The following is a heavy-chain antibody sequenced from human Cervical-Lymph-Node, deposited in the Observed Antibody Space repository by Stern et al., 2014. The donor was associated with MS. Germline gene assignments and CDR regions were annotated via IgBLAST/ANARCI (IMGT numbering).Heavy chain of an antibody. CDR2: IRGSGGIT. J-gene: IGHJ4*02. CDR1: GFTFSSYA. D-gene: IGHD3-22*01. Sequence: VQLVESGGGLVQPGGSLRLSCAASGFTFSSYAMNWVRQAPGKGLEWVSAIRGSGGITYYEDAEQGRIPIARDNDENNFTLIMNSLRADDTAVYYCAKDVYDSSGYQFDYWGQGTLVTVSS. CDR3: AKDVYDSSGYQFDY. V-gene: IGHV3-23*04.